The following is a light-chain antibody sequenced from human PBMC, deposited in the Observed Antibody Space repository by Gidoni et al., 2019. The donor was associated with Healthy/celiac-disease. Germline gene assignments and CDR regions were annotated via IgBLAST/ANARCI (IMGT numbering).Light chain of an antibody. CDR2: AAS. CDR3: QQSYSTPLT. J-gene: IGKJ4*01. Sequence: DIQMPQSPSSLSASVGDRVTIPCRASQSLSSYLTWYLQKPGKAPKLLIYAASSLQSGVPSRFSGSGSGTDFTLTISSLQPEDFATYYCQQSYSTPLTFXGXTKVEIK. V-gene: IGKV1-39*01. CDR1: QSLSSY.